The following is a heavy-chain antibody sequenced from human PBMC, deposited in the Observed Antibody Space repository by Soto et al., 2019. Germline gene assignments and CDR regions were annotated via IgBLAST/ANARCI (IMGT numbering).Heavy chain of an antibody. V-gene: IGHV1-3*01. J-gene: IGHJ4*02. D-gene: IGHD3-9*01. Sequence: QVPLVQSGAEVKKPGASVKVSCKASGYTFTSYAMHWVRQAPGQRLEWMGWINAGNGNTKYSQKFQGRVTITRDTSASTAYMELSSLRSEDTAVYYCARSYYDILTGRPYYFDYWGQGTLVTVSS. CDR2: INAGNGNT. CDR3: ARSYYDILTGRPYYFDY. CDR1: GYTFTSYA.